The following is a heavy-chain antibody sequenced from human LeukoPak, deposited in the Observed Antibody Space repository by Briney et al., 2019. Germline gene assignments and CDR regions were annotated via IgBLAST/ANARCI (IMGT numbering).Heavy chain of an antibody. CDR2: ISSSSSTI. J-gene: IGHJ4*02. CDR3: ARADRRGYYDILTGYYWVDY. D-gene: IGHD3-9*01. V-gene: IGHV3-48*04. CDR1: GFTFSSYS. Sequence: PGGSLRLSCAASGFTFSSYSMNWVRQAPGKGLEWVSYISSSSSTIYYADSVKGRFTISRDNAKNSLYLQMNSLRAEDTAVYYCARADRRGYYDILTGYYWVDYWGQGTLVTVSS.